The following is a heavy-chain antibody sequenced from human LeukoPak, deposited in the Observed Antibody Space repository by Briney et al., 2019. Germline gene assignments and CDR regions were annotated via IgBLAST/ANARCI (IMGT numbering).Heavy chain of an antibody. CDR1: GFTFSSYW. J-gene: IGHJ4*02. V-gene: IGHV3-7*01. CDR3: ARDGRGGYLDY. Sequence: GGSLRLSCAASGFTFSSYWMSWVRQAPGKGLEWVANIKQDGRDKYYVDSVKGRFTISRDNAKNSLYLQMNSLRAEDTAVYYCARDGRGGYLDYWGQGTLVTVSS. D-gene: IGHD3-16*01. CDR2: IKQDGRDK.